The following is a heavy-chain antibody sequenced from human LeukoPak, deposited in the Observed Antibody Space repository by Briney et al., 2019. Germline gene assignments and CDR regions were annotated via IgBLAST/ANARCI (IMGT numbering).Heavy chain of an antibody. D-gene: IGHD3-10*01. J-gene: IGHJ3*01. CDR2: LYKSGTA. CDR3: ARDLTLPRGLITNRGFDF. V-gene: IGHV4-39*07. Sequence: PSETLSLTCTVSGVSISSSSYYWGWIRQPPGKGLEWIGSLYKSGTAYYIPSLKSRVIISVDTSKNQFSLRLSSVTAADTAVYYCARDLTLPRGLITNRGFDFWGQGTMVTVSS. CDR1: GVSISSSSYY.